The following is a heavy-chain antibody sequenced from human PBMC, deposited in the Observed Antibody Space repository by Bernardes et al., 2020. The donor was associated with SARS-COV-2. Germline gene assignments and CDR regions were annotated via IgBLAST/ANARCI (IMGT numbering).Heavy chain of an antibody. CDR3: AHARHRITIFGVVITTPWYFDY. J-gene: IGHJ4*02. Sequence: SGPTLVKPTQTLTLTCTFSGFSLSTSGLGVHWIRQPPGKALEWLALIFWNDDKHYSPSLKSRLTITKDTSKNQVVLTMTNMDPMDTATYYCAHARHRITIFGVVITTPWYFDYWGQGTLVTVSS. D-gene: IGHD3-3*01. CDR1: GFSLSTSGLG. CDR2: IFWNDDK. V-gene: IGHV2-5*01.